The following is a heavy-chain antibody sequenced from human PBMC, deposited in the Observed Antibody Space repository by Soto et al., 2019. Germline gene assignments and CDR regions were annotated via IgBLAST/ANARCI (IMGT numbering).Heavy chain of an antibody. CDR3: ARARSYGYDGMDV. Sequence: WTWIRQPPGKGLEWIGEINHSGSTNYNASLKSRVTISVDTSKKQFSLKLNSLTAADTAVYYCARARSYGYDGMDVWGQGTTVTVSS. D-gene: IGHD5-18*01. CDR2: INHSGST. V-gene: IGHV4-34*01. J-gene: IGHJ6*02.